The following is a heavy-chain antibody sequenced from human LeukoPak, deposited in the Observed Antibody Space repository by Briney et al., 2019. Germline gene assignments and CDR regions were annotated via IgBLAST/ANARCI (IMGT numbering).Heavy chain of an antibody. CDR1: GYTFTSYG. CDR3: ARGRRILVGDTNAGDFFDY. CDR2: VNPNSGGT. D-gene: IGHD1-26*01. Sequence: GASVKVSCKASGYTFTSYGISWVRQAPGQGLEWMGWVNPNSGGTYYAQKFQGRVTMPRDTSISTAYMELSRLRSDDTAVYYCARGRRILVGDTNAGDFFDYWGQGTLVTVSS. V-gene: IGHV1-2*02. J-gene: IGHJ4*02.